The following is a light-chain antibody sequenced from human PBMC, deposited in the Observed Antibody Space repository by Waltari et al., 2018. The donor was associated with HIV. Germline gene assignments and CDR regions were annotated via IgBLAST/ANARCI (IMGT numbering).Light chain of an antibody. V-gene: IGLV8-61*01. CDR1: SGSVSTNYY. Sequence: QTVVTQEPSFSVSPGGTVTLTCGLSSGSVSTNYYPSWYQQTPSQAPRMLIYSTNTRSSGVPDRFSGSILGNKAALTITGAQADDESDYYCVLYMGSGIWVFGGGTKLTVL. CDR2: STN. J-gene: IGLJ3*02. CDR3: VLYMGSGIWV.